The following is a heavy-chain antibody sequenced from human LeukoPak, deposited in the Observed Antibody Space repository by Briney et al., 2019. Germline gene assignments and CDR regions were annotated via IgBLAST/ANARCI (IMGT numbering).Heavy chain of an antibody. D-gene: IGHD4-17*01. CDR1: GFTFSSYA. CDR3: ARESPTGGDYDY. CDR2: ISYDGSNK. V-gene: IGHV3-30-3*01. J-gene: IGHJ4*02. Sequence: GSLRLSCAASGFTFSSYAMHWVRQAPGKGLEWVAVISYDGSNKYYADSVKGRFTISRDNSKNTLYLQMNSLRAGDTAVYYCARESPTGGDYDYWGQGTLVTVSS.